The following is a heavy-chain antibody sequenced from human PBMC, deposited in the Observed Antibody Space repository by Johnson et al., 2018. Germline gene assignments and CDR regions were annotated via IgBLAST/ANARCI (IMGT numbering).Heavy chain of an antibody. D-gene: IGHD1-26*01. J-gene: IGHJ6*02. CDR3: AAKGGRYYYGMDV. Sequence: QVQLVQSGGGVVQPGRSLRLSCAPSGFTFSDYVMHWVRQGPGKGLEWLAVISYDGSNKYYADSVKGRFTISRDNSKNTLYLQMNSLRAEDTAVYYCAAKGGRYYYGMDVWGQGTTVTVSS. CDR1: GFTFSDYV. CDR2: ISYDGSNK. V-gene: IGHV3-30*03.